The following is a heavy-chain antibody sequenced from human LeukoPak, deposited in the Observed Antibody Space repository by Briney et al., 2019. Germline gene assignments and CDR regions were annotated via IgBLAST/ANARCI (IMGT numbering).Heavy chain of an antibody. J-gene: IGHJ4*02. D-gene: IGHD5-18*01. CDR3: ATKRGYSYGSPH. Sequence: GASVKVSCKASGGTFSSYAISWVRLAPGQGLEWMGGIIPILGTANYAQKFQGRVTITADESTSTAYMELSSLRSEDTAVYYCATKRGYSYGSPHWGQGTLVTVSS. V-gene: IGHV1-69*13. CDR2: IIPILGTA. CDR1: GGTFSSYA.